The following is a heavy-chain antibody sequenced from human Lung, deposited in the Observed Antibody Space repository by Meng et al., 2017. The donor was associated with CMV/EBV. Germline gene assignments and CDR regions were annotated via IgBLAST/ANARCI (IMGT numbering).Heavy chain of an antibody. CDR2: IYYSGST. Sequence: SXTXSLXCTVSGHPITTYYWSWIRQPQGKGLEWIGYIYYSGSTNYNPSLRSRVSISVDTSKNQFSLELSSVTAADTAIYYCARDRAAIGYYYYVMDVWGHGXTVTVSS. CDR1: GHPITTYY. D-gene: IGHD2-2*01. CDR3: ARDRAAIGYYYYVMDV. J-gene: IGHJ6*02. V-gene: IGHV4-59*01.